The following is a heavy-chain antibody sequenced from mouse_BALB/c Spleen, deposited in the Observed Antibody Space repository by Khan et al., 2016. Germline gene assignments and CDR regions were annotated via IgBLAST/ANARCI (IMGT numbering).Heavy chain of an antibody. CDR1: GYSFTSYW. J-gene: IGHJ2*01. CDR2: IIPNTGYT. D-gene: IGHD1-2*01. Sequence: QVQLQQSGAELAKPGASVKMSCKASGYSFTSYWMHWVKKRPGQGLEWIGYIIPNTGYTEHKQKFKDMATLTADKSSTPAYMQLSSLTSEDSAFYYCARGANSFRVFDNGRQGTTLTVSS. CDR3: ARGANSFRVFDN. V-gene: IGHV1-7*01.